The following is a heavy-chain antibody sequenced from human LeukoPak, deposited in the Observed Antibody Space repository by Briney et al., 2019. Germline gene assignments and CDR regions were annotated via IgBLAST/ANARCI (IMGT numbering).Heavy chain of an antibody. V-gene: IGHV4-59*12. D-gene: IGHD3-9*01. J-gene: IGHJ6*03. CDR1: GGSISSYY. Sequence: PSETLSLTCTVSGGSISSYYWSWIRQSPGKGLECIGYIHYTGSTNYNPSLKSRVTISVDTSKNQFSLKLSSVTAADTAVYYCARGRRHFPSWGWDYYYYMDVWGKGTTVTISS. CDR3: ARGRRHFPSWGWDYYYYMDV. CDR2: IHYTGST.